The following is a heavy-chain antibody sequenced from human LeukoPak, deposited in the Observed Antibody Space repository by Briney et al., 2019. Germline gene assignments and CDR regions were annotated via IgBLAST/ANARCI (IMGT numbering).Heavy chain of an antibody. Sequence: GGSLRLSCAASGFTFSSYEMNWVRQAPGKGLAWVSAITGSGDSTYYADSVRGRFTISRDNSKNTLYLQMSSLRVEDTAVYYCAKFRARGGGVPGAFDIWGQGTMVTVSS. D-gene: IGHD3-10*01. CDR2: ITGSGDST. J-gene: IGHJ3*02. CDR3: AKFRARGGGVPGAFDI. V-gene: IGHV3-23*01. CDR1: GFTFSSYE.